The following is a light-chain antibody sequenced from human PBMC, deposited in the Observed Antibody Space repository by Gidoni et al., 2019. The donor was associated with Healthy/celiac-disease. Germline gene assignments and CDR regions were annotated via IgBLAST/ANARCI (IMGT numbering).Light chain of an antibody. Sequence: DIQMTQSPSTLSASVGDRVTITCRASQSISSWLAWYQQKPGNAPKLLIYKASSLESGVPSRFSGSGSGTEFTLTISSLQPDDFATYYCQQYNSYSVLTFGGGTKVEIK. J-gene: IGKJ4*01. CDR2: KAS. CDR1: QSISSW. V-gene: IGKV1-5*03. CDR3: QQYNSYSVLT.